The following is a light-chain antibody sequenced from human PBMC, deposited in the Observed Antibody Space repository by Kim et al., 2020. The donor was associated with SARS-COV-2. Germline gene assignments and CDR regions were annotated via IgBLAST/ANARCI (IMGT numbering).Light chain of an antibody. CDR3: QAWDGSSDHWL. V-gene: IGLV3-21*04. Sequence: SYELTQPPSVSVAPGKTARFSCGGNDIGSKSVHWYQQKPGQAPVLVIYYDTDRPSGIPERFSGSNSGNTATLTISRVEAGDEADYYCQAWDGSSDHWLFG. J-gene: IGLJ3*02. CDR1: DIGSKS. CDR2: YDT.